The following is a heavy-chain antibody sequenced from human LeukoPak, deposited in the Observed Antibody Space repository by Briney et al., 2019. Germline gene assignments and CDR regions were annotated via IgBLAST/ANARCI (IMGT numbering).Heavy chain of an antibody. CDR3: ARDSHWYSSGFDAFDI. V-gene: IGHV1-18*01. CDR2: ISAYNGNT. Sequence: ASVKLSCKASGYTFTSCGISWVRQAPGQGLEWMGWISAYNGNTNYAQKRKGRVTMTTDTSTSTDYMELRSLRSDDTAVYYCARDSHWYSSGFDAFDIWGQGTMVTVSS. J-gene: IGHJ3*02. D-gene: IGHD6-19*01. CDR1: GYTFTSCG.